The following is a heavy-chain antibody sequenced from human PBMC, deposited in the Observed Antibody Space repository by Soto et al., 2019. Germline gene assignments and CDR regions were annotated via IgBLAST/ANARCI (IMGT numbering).Heavy chain of an antibody. CDR1: GFTFSSYW. CDR3: ARAPDYGGNPGANCFDP. D-gene: IGHD4-17*01. Sequence: PGGSLRLSCAASGFTFSSYWMHWVRQAPGKGLVWVSRINSDGSSTSYADSVKGRFTISRDNAKNTLYLQMNSLRAEDTAVYYCARAPDYGGNPGANCFDPWGQGTLVTVSS. CDR2: INSDGSST. V-gene: IGHV3-74*01. J-gene: IGHJ5*02.